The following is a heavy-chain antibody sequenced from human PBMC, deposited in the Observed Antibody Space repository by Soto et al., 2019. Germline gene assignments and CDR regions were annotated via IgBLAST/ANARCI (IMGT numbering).Heavy chain of an antibody. Sequence: QITLKESGPTLVKPTQTLTLTCTSSGFSRSTSGVGVCWIRQPPGKPLEWLALIYWDDDKRYSPSLKSRLTTSKDCSKQPVVITMTDMDPVDTATYCCADAENNSVVVSAIEPPFDYGCQGTLLAVSS. CDR3: ADAENNSVVVSAIEPPFDY. J-gene: IGHJ4*02. CDR2: IYWDDDK. V-gene: IGHV2-5*02. CDR1: GFSRSTSGVG. D-gene: IGHD2-21*02.